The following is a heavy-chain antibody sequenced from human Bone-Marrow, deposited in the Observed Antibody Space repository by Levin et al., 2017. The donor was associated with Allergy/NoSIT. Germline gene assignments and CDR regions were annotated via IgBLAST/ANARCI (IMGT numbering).Heavy chain of an antibody. J-gene: IGHJ4*02. CDR2: IYHSGST. Sequence: GSLRLSCAVSGGSITSSNWWSWVRQPPGKGLEWIGEIYHSGSTNYNPSLKSRVTISVDKSKNQFSLNLSSMTAADTAVYYCAKKANFGVVIGAFDYWGQGTLVTVSS. CDR1: GGSITSSNW. CDR3: AKKANFGVVIGAFDY. V-gene: IGHV4-4*02. D-gene: IGHD3-3*01.